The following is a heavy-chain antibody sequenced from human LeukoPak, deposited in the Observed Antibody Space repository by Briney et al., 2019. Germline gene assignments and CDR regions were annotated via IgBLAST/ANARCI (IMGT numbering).Heavy chain of an antibody. CDR2: IKSKTDGGTT. V-gene: IGHV3-15*01. Sequence: KTGGSLRLSCAASGFAFSNAWMSWVRQAPGKGLEWVGRIKSKTDGGTTDYAAPVKGRFTISRDDSKNTLYLQMNSLKTEDTAVYYCTTDYTDIVATIHWGQGTLVTVSS. CDR3: TTDYTDIVATIH. CDR1: GFAFSNAW. J-gene: IGHJ4*02. D-gene: IGHD5-12*01.